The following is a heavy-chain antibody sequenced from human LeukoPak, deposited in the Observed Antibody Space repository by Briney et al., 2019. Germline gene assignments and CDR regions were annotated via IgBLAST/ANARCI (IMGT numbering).Heavy chain of an antibody. CDR2: IDTNGST. V-gene: IGHV4-4*07. J-gene: IGHJ4*02. CDR3: ARGQWQMDY. Sequence: SETLSLTCPVSGVSIIHYYWTWIRLPAGGGLEWIGRIDTNGSTNYNPSLESRVTMSSDTSNNQFSVKLMSVGAADTAVYYCARGQWQMDYSGQGDLVTVSP. D-gene: IGHD6-19*01. CDR1: GVSIIHYY.